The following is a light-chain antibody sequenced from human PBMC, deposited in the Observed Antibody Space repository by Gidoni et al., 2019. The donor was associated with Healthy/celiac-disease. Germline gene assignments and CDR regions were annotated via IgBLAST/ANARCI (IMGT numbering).Light chain of an antibody. V-gene: IGKV1-8*01. Sequence: IRMTQSPSSLSASTGDRVTITCRASQGISSYLAWYQQKPGKAPKLLIYAASTLQSGVPSRFSGSGSGTDFTLPISCLQSEDFATYYCQQYYSYPKTFGQGTKVEIK. J-gene: IGKJ1*01. CDR2: AAS. CDR1: QGISSY. CDR3: QQYYSYPKT.